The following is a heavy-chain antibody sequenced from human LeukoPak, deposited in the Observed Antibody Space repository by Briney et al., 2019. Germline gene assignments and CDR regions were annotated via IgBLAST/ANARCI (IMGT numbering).Heavy chain of an antibody. CDR3: ARGRGAFHGYENFDF. J-gene: IGHJ4*02. Sequence: AESLKFSCKTSGYKFSNFWIGWVRQTPGKGVEGMGVLYPDGSDTRYSPSFQGQVTISADKSIRPASLQWRSLKASDTGLYYCARGRGAFHGYENFDFWGQGTPVTVSS. D-gene: IGHD5-12*01. CDR1: GYKFSNFW. CDR2: LYPDGSDT. V-gene: IGHV5-51*01.